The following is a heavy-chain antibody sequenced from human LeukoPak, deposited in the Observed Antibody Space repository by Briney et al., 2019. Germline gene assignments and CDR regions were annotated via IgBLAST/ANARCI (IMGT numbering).Heavy chain of an antibody. J-gene: IGHJ3*02. CDR3: ARERGPFDI. V-gene: IGHV4-61*02. CDR1: GGSISSGSYY. D-gene: IGHD3-10*01. Sequence: SETLSLTCTVSGGSISSGSYYWSWIRQPAGKGLEWIGRIYTSGSTNYNPSLKSRVTMSVDTSKNQFSLKLSSVTAADTAVYYCARERGPFDIWGQGTMVTVSS. CDR2: IYTSGST.